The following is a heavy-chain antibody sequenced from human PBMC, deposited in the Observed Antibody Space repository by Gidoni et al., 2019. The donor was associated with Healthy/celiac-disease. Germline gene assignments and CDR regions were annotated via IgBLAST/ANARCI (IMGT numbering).Heavy chain of an antibody. CDR3: ARALPYGGNSADY. D-gene: IGHD4-17*01. Sequence: QVQLVHSGAEVKKPGASVQVSCKASGYTFTSYGISRVRQAPGQGLEWMGWLSAYKGNTNYEQKLQGRVTMTTDTSTRTAYMELRSLRSDDTAVYYCARALPYGGNSADYWGQGTLVTVSS. J-gene: IGHJ4*02. CDR1: GYTFTSYG. V-gene: IGHV1-18*04. CDR2: LSAYKGNT.